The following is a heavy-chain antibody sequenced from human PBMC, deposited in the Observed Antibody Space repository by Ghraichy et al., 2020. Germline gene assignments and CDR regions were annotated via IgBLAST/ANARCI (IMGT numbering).Heavy chain of an antibody. Sequence: SVKVSCKASGGIFRSSAIVWVRQAPGHGLEWLGGIIPFFGTPNYAHKFQGRVTIIADESTATVYMELNSLRYEDTAVYYCGWGKSLVGDGLNRFDSLGQGTLITVSS. V-gene: IGHV1-69*13. CDR3: GWGKSLVGDGLNRFDS. J-gene: IGHJ4*02. D-gene: IGHD3-16*01. CDR1: GGIFRSSA. CDR2: IIPFFGTP.